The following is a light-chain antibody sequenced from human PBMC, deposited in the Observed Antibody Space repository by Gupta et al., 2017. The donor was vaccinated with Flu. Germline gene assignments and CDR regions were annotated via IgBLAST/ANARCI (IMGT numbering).Light chain of an antibody. J-gene: IGLJ1*01. CDR1: SSDIGSNIY. V-gene: IGLV2-8*01. CDR2: EVS. CDR3: NSYGAGDPFL. Sequence: VTISCTGTSSDIGSNIYVSWYQQHPGKAPRLLIYEVSKRPSGVPPRISGSKSGNTASLTISGLQSEDEADYYCNSYGAGDPFLFGTGTKVTV.